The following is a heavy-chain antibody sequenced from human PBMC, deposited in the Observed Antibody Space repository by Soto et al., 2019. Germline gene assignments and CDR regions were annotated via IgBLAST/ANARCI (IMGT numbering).Heavy chain of an antibody. CDR1: GASISTYY. CDR3: ARQFRYGVNGLGY. D-gene: IGHD2-15*01. V-gene: IGHV4-59*08. Sequence: QVQLQESGPGLVKPSETLSLTCTVSGASISTYYWTWIRQPPGKGLEWIGHFYYSGSTNYNPSLNSRVTISGDTSKNHFSLKLTSVTAADTAVYYCARQFRYGVNGLGYWGQGALVTVSS. J-gene: IGHJ4*02. CDR2: FYYSGST.